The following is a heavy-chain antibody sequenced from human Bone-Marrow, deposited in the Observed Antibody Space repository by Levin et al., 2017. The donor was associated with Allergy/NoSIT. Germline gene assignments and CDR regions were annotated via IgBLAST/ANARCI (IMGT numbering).Heavy chain of an antibody. CDR2: ISWNGGGT. CDR3: AKASSTSDNVLDA. D-gene: IGHD2-2*01. V-gene: IGHV3-43*01. CDR1: GFTFDDCA. J-gene: IGHJ6*02. Sequence: GASVKVSCAASGFTFDDCAMHWVRQVPGKGLEWVSLISWNGGGTYYADSVQGRFIISRDNSKNSLYLQMNGLRPDDTALYYCAKASSTSDNVLDAWGQGTAVTVSS.